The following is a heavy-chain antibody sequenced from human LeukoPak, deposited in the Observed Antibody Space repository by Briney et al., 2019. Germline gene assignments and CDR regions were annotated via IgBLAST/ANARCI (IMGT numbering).Heavy chain of an antibody. Sequence: SETLSLTCAVYGGSFSGYYWSWIRQPPGKGLEWIGYIYYSGSTYYNPSLKSRVTISVDTSKNQFSLKLSSVTAADTAVYYCARGGRWLQDNWFDPWGQGTLVTVSS. CDR3: ARGGRWLQDNWFDP. J-gene: IGHJ5*02. CDR2: IYYSGST. D-gene: IGHD5-24*01. V-gene: IGHV4-34*01. CDR1: GGSFSGYY.